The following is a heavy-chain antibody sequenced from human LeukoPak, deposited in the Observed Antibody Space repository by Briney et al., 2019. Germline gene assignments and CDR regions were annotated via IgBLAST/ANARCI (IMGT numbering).Heavy chain of an antibody. V-gene: IGHV3-23*01. CDR3: ATYRQVLLPFES. D-gene: IGHD2-8*02. CDR2: IFPSGGEI. CDR1: GFAFSTFA. J-gene: IGHJ4*02. Sequence: GGSLRLSCAASGFAFSTFAMIWVRQPPGKGLEWVSSIFPSGGEIHYADSVRGRFTISRDNSKSTLSLQMNSLRAEDTAIYYCATYRQVLLPFESWGQGTLVTVSS.